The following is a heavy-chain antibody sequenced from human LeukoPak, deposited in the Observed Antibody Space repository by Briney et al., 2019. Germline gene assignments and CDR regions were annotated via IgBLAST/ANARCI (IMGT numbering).Heavy chain of an antibody. CDR1: GGSISSYY. J-gene: IGHJ4*02. V-gene: IGHV4-59*01. CDR3: ARAHERYYYDSSGYYYYDY. D-gene: IGHD3-22*01. Sequence: SETLSLTCTVSGGSISSYYWSWTRQPPGKGLEWIGYIYYSGSTNYNPSLKSRVTISVDTSKNQFSLKLSSVTAADTAVYYCARAHERYYYDSSGYYYYDYWGQGTLVTVSS. CDR2: IYYSGST.